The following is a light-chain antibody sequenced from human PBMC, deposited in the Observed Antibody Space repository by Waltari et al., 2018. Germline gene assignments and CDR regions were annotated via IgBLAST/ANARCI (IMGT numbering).Light chain of an antibody. Sequence: DIQMTQSPSTLSASVGDRVTITCRASQSVSSWLAWYRQKPVEAPKLLIYDASSLESGVPSRFSGSGSGTEFTLTISSLQSDDFATYYCQQYRGLWTFGQGTRVEVK. J-gene: IGKJ1*01. V-gene: IGKV1-5*01. CDR1: QSVSSW. CDR2: DAS. CDR3: QQYRGLWT.